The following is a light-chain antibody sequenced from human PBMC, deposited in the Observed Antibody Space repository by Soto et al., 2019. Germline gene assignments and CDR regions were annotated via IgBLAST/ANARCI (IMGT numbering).Light chain of an antibody. CDR1: QDVGPY. Sequence: DIQMTQSPSAMSASLGDRVTITCRASQDVGPYLAWYQQKPGKAPKRLIFAASNLHSGVPSRFSGSGSVTEFTLTISSLQPEDFATYYCLHHFSYPWTFGQGTKVDIK. CDR2: AAS. CDR3: LHHFSYPWT. J-gene: IGKJ1*01. V-gene: IGKV1-17*03.